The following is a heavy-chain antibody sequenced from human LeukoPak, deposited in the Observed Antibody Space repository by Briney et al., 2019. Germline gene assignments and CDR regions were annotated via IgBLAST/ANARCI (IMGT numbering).Heavy chain of an antibody. CDR2: IIPIFGTA. V-gene: IGHV1-69*13. CDR3: ARVLGAHRYGSIDH. J-gene: IGHJ4*02. CDR1: GGTFSSYA. Sequence: SVKVSCKASGGTFSSYAIGWVRQAPGQGLEWMGGIIPIFGTANYAQKFQGRVTITADESTSTAYMELSSLRSEDTAIYYCARVLGAHRYGSIDHWGQGTLVTVSS. D-gene: IGHD5-18*01.